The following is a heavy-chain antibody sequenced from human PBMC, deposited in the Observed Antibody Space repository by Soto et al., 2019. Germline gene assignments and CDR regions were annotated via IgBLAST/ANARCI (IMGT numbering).Heavy chain of an antibody. Sequence: GGSLRLSCVASGFTFNNYDMHWVLQAPGKGLEYISSISSNGGTTYYGNYVKGRFTISRDNSKNTLYLQMGSLRPEDMAVYYCVRRVSGNYDYWGQGT. CDR2: ISSNGGTT. CDR3: VRRVSGNYDY. D-gene: IGHD1-7*01. CDR1: GFTFNNYD. V-gene: IGHV3-64*01. J-gene: IGHJ4*02.